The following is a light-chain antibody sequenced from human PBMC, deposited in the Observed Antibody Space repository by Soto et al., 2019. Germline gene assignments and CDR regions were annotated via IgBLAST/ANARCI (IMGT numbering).Light chain of an antibody. Sequence: LTKSAGPMSLYQGEGATLSYRASQSVDTFLAWYQQKPGQAPRLVIYGASDRATGIPVRFSGSGSGTEFTLTISSLQSEDFALYYCQHYSNLPWTFGQGTKV. CDR3: QHYSNLPWT. J-gene: IGKJ1*01. V-gene: IGKV3-11*01. CDR1: QSVDTF. CDR2: GAS.